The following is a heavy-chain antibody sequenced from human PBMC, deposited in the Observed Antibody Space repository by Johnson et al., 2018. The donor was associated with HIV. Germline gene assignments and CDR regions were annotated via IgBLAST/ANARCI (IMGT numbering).Heavy chain of an antibody. CDR2: ISSDGSNK. D-gene: IGHD3/OR15-3a*01. V-gene: IGHV3-30*18. CDR3: AKDLGESENEEWATDYYDFSTGYPGQDPRAVVGAFDI. Sequence: QVQLVESGGGVVQPGRSLRLTCAASGFSFSNYAMDWVRQAPGKGLEWVAVISSDGSNKNYADSVKGRFTISRDNSKNTPSLQITSLGGAGTAVYYCAKDLGESENEEWATDYYDFSTGYPGQDPRAVVGAFDIWGQGTMVTVSS. CDR1: GFSFSNYA. J-gene: IGHJ3*02.